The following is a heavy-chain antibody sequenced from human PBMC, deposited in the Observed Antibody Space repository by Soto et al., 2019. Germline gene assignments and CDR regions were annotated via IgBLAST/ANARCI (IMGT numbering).Heavy chain of an antibody. D-gene: IGHD2-15*01. CDR1: GFTFSSYA. CDR2: ISYDGSNK. V-gene: IGHV3-30-3*01. J-gene: IGHJ5*02. CDR3: ARVGVVVVAATWFDP. Sequence: GSLRLSCAASGFTFSSYAMHWVRQAPGKGLEWVAVISYDGSNKYYADSVKGRFTISRDNSKNTLYLQMNSLRAEDTAVYYCARVGVVVVAATWFDPWGQGTLVTVSS.